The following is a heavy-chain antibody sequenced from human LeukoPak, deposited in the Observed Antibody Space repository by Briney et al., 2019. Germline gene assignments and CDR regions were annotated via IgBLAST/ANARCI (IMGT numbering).Heavy chain of an antibody. CDR2: IYYSGST. V-gene: IGHV4-39*01. CDR3: ASSSGWYGY. J-gene: IGHJ4*02. Sequence: SETLSLTCTVAGGSISSSSYYWGWIRQPPGKGLEWIGSIYYSGSTYYNPSLKSRFTISVDTSKNQFSLKLSSVTAADTAVYYCASSSGWYGYWGQGTLVTVSS. D-gene: IGHD6-19*01. CDR1: GGSISSSSYY.